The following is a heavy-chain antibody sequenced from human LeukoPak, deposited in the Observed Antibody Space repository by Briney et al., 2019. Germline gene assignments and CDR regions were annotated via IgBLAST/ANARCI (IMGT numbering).Heavy chain of an antibody. J-gene: IGHJ4*02. D-gene: IGHD3-3*01. Sequence: GGSLRLSCVASGFTFGKYWMSWVRQAPGKGLEWVANIKLDGSEKNYVASVQGRFPISRDNTKNSLYLQMNRLRGEDTAVFYCARDQYDTWSRRGNFDSWGQGTLVIVSS. CDR1: GFTFGKYW. CDR2: IKLDGSEK. CDR3: ARDQYDTWSRRGNFDS. V-gene: IGHV3-7*03.